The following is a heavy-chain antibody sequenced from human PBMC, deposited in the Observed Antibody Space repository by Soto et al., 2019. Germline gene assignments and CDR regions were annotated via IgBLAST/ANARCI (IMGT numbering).Heavy chain of an antibody. CDR3: ARDISYYHDDRGYSNFDY. Sequence: QVQLVQSGTEVKRPGASVKVSCRVAGYTFTGYGISWMRQAPGQGLEWMGWVSGGNGDTKYVENYQGRVTMTIDTSTSTAYMELRSLRSDDTAVYYCARDISYYHDDRGYSNFDYWGQGTLVTVSP. J-gene: IGHJ4*02. D-gene: IGHD3-22*01. CDR1: GYTFTGYG. V-gene: IGHV1-18*01. CDR2: VSGGNGDT.